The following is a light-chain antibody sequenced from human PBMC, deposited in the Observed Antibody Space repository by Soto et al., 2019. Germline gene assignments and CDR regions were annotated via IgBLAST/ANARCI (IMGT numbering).Light chain of an antibody. CDR1: QSVSSN. CDR3: QQYGRSPTT. V-gene: IGKV3-20*01. J-gene: IGKJ1*01. CDR2: GAS. Sequence: EIVLTQSPATLSVSPGGRATLSCRASQSVSSNLAWYQQKRGQAPRFLIYGASSRATGIPDRFSGSGSGTDFTLTISRLEPEDFAVYYCQQYGRSPTTFGQGTKVDIK.